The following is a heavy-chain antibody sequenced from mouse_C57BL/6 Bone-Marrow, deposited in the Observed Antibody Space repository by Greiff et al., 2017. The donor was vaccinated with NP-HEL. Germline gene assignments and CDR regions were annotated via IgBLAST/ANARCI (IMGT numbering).Heavy chain of an antibody. CDR3: ARDTARRDFDY. CDR1: GYSITSGYY. V-gene: IGHV3-6*01. J-gene: IGHJ2*01. CDR2: ISYDGSN. D-gene: IGHD3-3*01. Sequence: EVKLQESGPGLVKPSQSLSLTCSVTGYSITSGYYWNWIRQFPGNKLEWMGYISYDGSNNYNPSLKNRISITRDTSKNQFFLKLNSVTTEDTATYYCARDTARRDFDYWGQGTTLTVSS.